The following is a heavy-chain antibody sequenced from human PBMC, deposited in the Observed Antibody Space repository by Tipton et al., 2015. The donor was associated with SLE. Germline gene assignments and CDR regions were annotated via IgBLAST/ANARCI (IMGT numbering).Heavy chain of an antibody. CDR3: ATGSLNWSRDFKH. V-gene: IGHV4-4*07. CDR1: GGSISFDY. Sequence: TLSLTCAVSGGSISFDYWSWFRQSAGRGLEWIGRIYSSGDRDYNPSLRSRVTMSIDASQNRVSLRLTTVTTADTSVYYCATGSLNWSRDFKHWGQGTLVTVSS. D-gene: IGHD3-10*01. CDR2: IYSSGDR. J-gene: IGHJ1*01.